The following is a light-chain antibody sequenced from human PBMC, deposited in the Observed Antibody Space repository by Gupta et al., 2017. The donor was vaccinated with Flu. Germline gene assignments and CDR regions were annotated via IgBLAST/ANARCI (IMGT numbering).Light chain of an antibody. V-gene: IGKV1-39*01. CDR3: QQSDSTPGT. Sequence: PSSLSASVGDRVTITCRASQSISSYLNWYQQKPGKAPKLLIYAASRLQSGVPSRFSGSGSGTDFTLTISSLQPEDFATYYCQQSDSTPGTFGQGTKVEIK. CDR1: QSISSY. CDR2: AAS. J-gene: IGKJ1*01.